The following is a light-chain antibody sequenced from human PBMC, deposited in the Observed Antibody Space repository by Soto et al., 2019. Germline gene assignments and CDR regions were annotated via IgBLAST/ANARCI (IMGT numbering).Light chain of an antibody. J-gene: IGLJ1*01. CDR2: DVS. V-gene: IGLV2-14*01. Sequence: QSVLTQPASVSGSPGQSITISCTGTSSDVGGYNYVSWYQQHPGKAPKLMIYDVSNRPSGVSNRFSGSKSGNTASLTISGLRAEDEADYSCSSYTSSSTYVFGTGTKVPVL. CDR3: SSYTSSSTYV. CDR1: SSDVGGYNY.